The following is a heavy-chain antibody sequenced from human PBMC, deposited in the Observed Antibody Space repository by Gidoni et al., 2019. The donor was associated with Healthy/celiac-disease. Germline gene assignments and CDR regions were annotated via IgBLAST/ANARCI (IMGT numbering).Heavy chain of an antibody. D-gene: IGHD2-2*01. CDR1: GYTFTSYD. V-gene: IGHV1-8*01. Sequence: QVQLVQSGAEVKKPGASVKVSCKASGYTFTSYDINWVRQATGQGLEWMGWMNPNSGNTGYAQKFQGRVTMTRNTSISTAYMELSSLRSEDTAVYYCARVGRRYCSSTSCYLGYWGQGTLVTVSS. CDR3: ARVGRRYCSSTSCYLGY. J-gene: IGHJ4*02. CDR2: MNPNSGNT.